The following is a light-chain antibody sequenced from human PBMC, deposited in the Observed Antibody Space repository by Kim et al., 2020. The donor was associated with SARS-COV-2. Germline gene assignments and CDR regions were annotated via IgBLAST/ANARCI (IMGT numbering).Light chain of an antibody. CDR2: YAS. J-gene: IGKJ1*01. Sequence: EVVLTQSPDFQSVTPKEKVTITCRASQNIGSNLHWYQQKPDQSPKLLIKYASQSISGVPSRFSGSGSGTEFTLTINGLEAEDSASYYCHQSSIFPTFGQGTKVDIK. V-gene: IGKV6-21*02. CDR3: HQSSIFPT. CDR1: QNIGSN.